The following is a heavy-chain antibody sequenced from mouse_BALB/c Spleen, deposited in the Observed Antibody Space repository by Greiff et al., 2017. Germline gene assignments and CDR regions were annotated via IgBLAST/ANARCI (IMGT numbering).Heavy chain of an antibody. J-gene: IGHJ2*01. CDR2: ISSGGST. V-gene: IGHV5-6-5*01. D-gene: IGHD1-1*01. CDR1: GFTFSSYA. Sequence: EVMLVESGGGLVKPGGSLKLSCAASGFTFSSYAMSWVRQTPEKRLEWVASISSGGSTYYPDSVKGRFTISRDNARNILYLQMSSLRSEDTAMYYCARNFRYYYGRFDYWGRGTTLTVSS. CDR3: ARNFRYYYGRFDY.